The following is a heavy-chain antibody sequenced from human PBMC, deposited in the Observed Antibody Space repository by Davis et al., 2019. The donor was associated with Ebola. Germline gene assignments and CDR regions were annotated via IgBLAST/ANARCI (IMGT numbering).Heavy chain of an antibody. J-gene: IGHJ4*02. CDR3: ARAVGAAIIDY. Sequence: GESLKISCAASGFTFSNDGMHWVRQAPGKGLEWVAFIQFDGSNKYYADSVKGRFTISRDNSKNTLYVQMNSLRAEDTAVYYCARAVGAAIIDYWGQGTLVTVSS. CDR2: IQFDGSNK. D-gene: IGHD6-25*01. CDR1: GFTFSNDG. V-gene: IGHV3-30*02.